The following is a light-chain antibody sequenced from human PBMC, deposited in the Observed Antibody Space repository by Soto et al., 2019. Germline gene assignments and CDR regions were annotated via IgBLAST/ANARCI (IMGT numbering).Light chain of an antibody. V-gene: IGLV2-14*01. CDR1: TNDVGGYNY. Sequence: QSALTQPASVSGSPGQSITISCTGTTNDVGGYNYVSWYQHHPGKAPKVMIYEVSNRPSGVSNRFSGSKSGKTASLTISGLQAEDEADYYCSSYTSSSTVVFGGGTKVTVL. J-gene: IGLJ2*01. CDR2: EVS. CDR3: SSYTSSSTVV.